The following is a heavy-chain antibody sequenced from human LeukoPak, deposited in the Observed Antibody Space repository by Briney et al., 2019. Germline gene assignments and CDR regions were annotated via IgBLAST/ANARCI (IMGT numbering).Heavy chain of an antibody. CDR3: ARVTRTIAAAGTGAFDI. J-gene: IGHJ3*02. CDR2: INPNSGGT. Sequence: ASVKVSCKASGYTFTGYYMHGVRQAPGQGLEWMGWINPNSGGTNYAQKFQGRVTMTRDTSISTAYMELSRLRSDDTAVYYCARVTRTIAAAGTGAFDIWGQGTMVTVSS. CDR1: GYTFTGYY. D-gene: IGHD6-13*01. V-gene: IGHV1-2*02.